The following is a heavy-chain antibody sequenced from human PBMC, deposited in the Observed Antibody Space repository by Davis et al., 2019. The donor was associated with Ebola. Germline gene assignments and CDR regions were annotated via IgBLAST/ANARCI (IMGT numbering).Heavy chain of an antibody. CDR3: ARFHIVGATTY. CDR2: ISSSSSYI. J-gene: IGHJ4*02. CDR1: GFTFSNYA. D-gene: IGHD1-26*01. Sequence: GGSLRLSCAASGFTFSNYAMSWVRQAPGKGLEWVSSISSSSSYIYYADSVKGRFTISRDNAMNSLYLQMNSLRAEDTAVYYCARFHIVGATTYWGQGTLVTVSS. V-gene: IGHV3-21*04.